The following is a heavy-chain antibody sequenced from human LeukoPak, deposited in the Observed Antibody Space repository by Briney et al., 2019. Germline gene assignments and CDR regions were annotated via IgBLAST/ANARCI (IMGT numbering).Heavy chain of an antibody. V-gene: IGHV3-53*01. CDR1: GFTVSSNY. J-gene: IGHJ4*02. Sequence: GGSLRLSYAASGFTVSSNYMSWVRQAPGKGLEWVSVIYSGCATFYADSVKGRFTISRDNSRNTLYLQMNSLRAEDTAVYYCARDRAYSYGYSYYFENWGQGTLVTVSS. CDR2: IYSGCAT. CDR3: ARDRAYSYGYSYYFEN. D-gene: IGHD5-18*01.